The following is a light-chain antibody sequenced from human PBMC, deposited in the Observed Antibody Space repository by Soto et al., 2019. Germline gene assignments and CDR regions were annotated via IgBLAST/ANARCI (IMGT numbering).Light chain of an antibody. Sequence: ETLLTQSPGTLSLSPGERATLSCRATETLGRNYLAWYQQKPGQAPRLLIHRIYIRAAGIPDRFSGSASGTDFTLTISSLHPDDFAIYYCQQYNSQSWTFGQGTKVELK. CDR2: RIY. CDR1: ETLGRNY. CDR3: QQYNSQSWT. V-gene: IGKV3-20*01. J-gene: IGKJ1*01.